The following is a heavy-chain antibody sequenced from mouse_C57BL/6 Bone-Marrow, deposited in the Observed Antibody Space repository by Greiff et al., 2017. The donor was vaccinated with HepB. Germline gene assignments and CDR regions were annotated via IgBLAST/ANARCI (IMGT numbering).Heavy chain of an antibody. V-gene: IGHV1-59*01. Sequence: QVHVKQPGAELVRPGTSVKLSCKASGYTFTSYWMHWVKQRPGQGLEWIGVIDPSDSYTNYNQKFKGKATLTVDTSSSTAYMQLSSLTSEDSAVYYCARGGVYYAMDYWGQGTSVTVSS. CDR3: ARGGVYYAMDY. J-gene: IGHJ4*01. CDR1: GYTFTSYW. CDR2: IDPSDSYT.